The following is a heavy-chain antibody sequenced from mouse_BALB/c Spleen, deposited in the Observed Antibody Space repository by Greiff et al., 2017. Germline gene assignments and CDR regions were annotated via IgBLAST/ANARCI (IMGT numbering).Heavy chain of an antibody. CDR2: ISYSGST. Sequence: EVQRVESGPSLVKPSQTLSLTCSVTGDSITSGYWNWIRKFPGNKLEYMGYISYSGSTYYNPSLKSRISITRDTSKNQYYLQLNSVTTEDTATYYCASIYYGYSWFAYWGQGTRVTVSA. V-gene: IGHV3-8*02. CDR1: GDSITSGY. J-gene: IGHJ3*01. CDR3: ASIYYGYSWFAY. D-gene: IGHD2-2*01.